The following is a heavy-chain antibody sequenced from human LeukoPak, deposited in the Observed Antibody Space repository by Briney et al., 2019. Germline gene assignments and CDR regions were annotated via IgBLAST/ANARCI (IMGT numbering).Heavy chain of an antibody. CDR2: IRSKANSYAT. D-gene: IGHD2-21*01. CDR1: GFTFSGSA. V-gene: IGHV3-73*01. Sequence: GGSLRLSCAASGFTFSGSAMHWVRQASGKGLEWVGRIRSKANSYATAYAASVKGRFTISRDDSKNTAYLQMNSLKPEDTAVYYGTRLSIPYYWGQGTLVTVSS. J-gene: IGHJ4*02. CDR3: TRLSIPYY.